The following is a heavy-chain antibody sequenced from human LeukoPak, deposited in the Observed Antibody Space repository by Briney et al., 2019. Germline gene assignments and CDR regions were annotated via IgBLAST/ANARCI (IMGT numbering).Heavy chain of an antibody. J-gene: IGHJ4*02. CDR3: ARDRGIVGATVGYYFDY. CDR2: ITNSGSTI. V-gene: IGHV3-11*01. Sequence: GGSLRLSCAASGFTPSDYYMSWIRQAPGKGLEWISYITNSGSTIYYADSVKGRFTISRDNAKNSLYLQMNSLRAEDTAVYYCARDRGIVGATVGYYFDYWGQGTLVSVSS. D-gene: IGHD1-26*01. CDR1: GFTPSDYY.